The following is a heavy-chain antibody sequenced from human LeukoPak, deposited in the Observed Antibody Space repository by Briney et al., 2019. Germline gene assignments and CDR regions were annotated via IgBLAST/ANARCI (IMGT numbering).Heavy chain of an antibody. J-gene: IGHJ4*02. CDR2: ISWNSGVI. CDR3: AREYWGYYDDSGYPFDN. CDR1: GFTFDDYA. Sequence: PGGSLRLSCAASGFTFDDYAMHWVRQAPGKGLEWVSGISWNSGVIGYADSVKGRVTISRDNAKNSLYLQMNSLRAEDMAFYYCAREYWGYYDDSGYPFDNWGQGTLVTVSS. D-gene: IGHD3-22*01. V-gene: IGHV3-9*03.